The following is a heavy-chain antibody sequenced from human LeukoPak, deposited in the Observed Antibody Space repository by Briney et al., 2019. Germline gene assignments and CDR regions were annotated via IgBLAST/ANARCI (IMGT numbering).Heavy chain of an antibody. D-gene: IGHD3-10*01. CDR2: IKKDGDDK. Sequence: GGSLRLSCAASGFPFSSYWMSWVRQAPGKGVEWVANIKKDGDDKHYVDSVKGRFTVSRDNAKTSLYLQMNNLRAEDTAVYYCARVPGTSNYYGSGSPDYWGQGTLVTVSS. J-gene: IGHJ4*02. CDR1: GFPFSSYW. V-gene: IGHV3-7*04. CDR3: ARVPGTSNYYGSGSPDY.